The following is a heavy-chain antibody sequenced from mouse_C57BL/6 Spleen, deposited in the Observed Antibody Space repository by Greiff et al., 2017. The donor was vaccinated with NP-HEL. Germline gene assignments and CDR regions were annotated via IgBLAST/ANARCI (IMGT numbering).Heavy chain of an antibody. J-gene: IGHJ3*01. V-gene: IGHV1-69*01. D-gene: IGHD2-2*01. Sequence: VQLQQPGAELVMPGASVKLSCKASGYTFTSYWMHWVKQRPGQGLEWIGEIDPSDSYTNYNQKFKGKSTLTVDKSSSTAYMQLSSLTSEDSAVYYCARGESMVTAETWFAYWGQGTLVTVSA. CDR3: ARGESMVTAETWFAY. CDR2: IDPSDSYT. CDR1: GYTFTSYW.